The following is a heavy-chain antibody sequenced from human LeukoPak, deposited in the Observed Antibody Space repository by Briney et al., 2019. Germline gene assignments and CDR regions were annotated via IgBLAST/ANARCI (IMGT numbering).Heavy chain of an antibody. CDR1: GYTFTCYG. V-gene: IGHV1-18*01. Sequence: SSVKVSCKASGYTFTCYGISWVRQAPGQGLEWMGWISAYNGNTNYAQKLQGRVTMTTDTSTSTAYMELRSLRSDDTAVYYCARGQYYYDDAYPLHYWGQGTLVTVSS. J-gene: IGHJ4*02. CDR3: ARGQYYYDDAYPLHY. CDR2: ISAYNGNT. D-gene: IGHD3-22*01.